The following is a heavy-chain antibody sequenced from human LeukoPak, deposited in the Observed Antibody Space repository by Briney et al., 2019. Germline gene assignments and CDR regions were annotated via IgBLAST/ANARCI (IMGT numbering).Heavy chain of an antibody. Sequence: SETLSLTCAVYGGSLSGYYWGWIRQPPGKGLEWIGSIYYSGSTYYNPSLKSRVTISVDTSKNQFSLKLSSVTAADTAVYYCARHSVGRYSSSWNWFDPWGQGTLVTVSS. D-gene: IGHD6-13*01. CDR1: GGSLSGYY. J-gene: IGHJ5*02. CDR2: IYYSGST. V-gene: IGHV4-39*01. CDR3: ARHSVGRYSSSWNWFDP.